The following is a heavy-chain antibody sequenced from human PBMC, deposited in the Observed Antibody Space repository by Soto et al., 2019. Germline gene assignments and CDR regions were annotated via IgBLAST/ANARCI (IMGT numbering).Heavy chain of an antibody. CDR2: ISYSGTT. CDR1: GGSINNNHYY. Sequence: SETLSLTCTVSGGSINNNHYYWGWVRQPPGKGLEWIGSISYSGTTYFNPSLKSRVVKSVDTSRNQFSLRLTSVTAADTAVYYCAATPRYWGQGTLVTVSS. V-gene: IGHV4-39*01. D-gene: IGHD2-15*01. J-gene: IGHJ4*02. CDR3: AATPRY.